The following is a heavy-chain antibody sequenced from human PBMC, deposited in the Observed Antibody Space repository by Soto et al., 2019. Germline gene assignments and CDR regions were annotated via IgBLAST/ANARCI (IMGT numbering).Heavy chain of an antibody. CDR3: TTDSYITIVIIRFDY. J-gene: IGHJ4*01. Sequence: GSLRLSCAASGFTFSSYGMHWVRQAPGKGLEWVAVISYDGSNKYYADSVKGRFTISRDNSKNTLYLQMNSLRAEDTAVYYCTTDSYITIVIIRFDYWGHGTLVTVSS. V-gene: IGHV3-30*03. CDR1: GFTFSSYG. D-gene: IGHD3-16*02. CDR2: ISYDGSNK.